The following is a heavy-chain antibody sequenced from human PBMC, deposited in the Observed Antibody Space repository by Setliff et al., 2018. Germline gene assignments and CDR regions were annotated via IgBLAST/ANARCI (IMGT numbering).Heavy chain of an antibody. CDR3: ASLFGGFDP. J-gene: IGHJ5*02. Sequence: GGSLRLSCAASGFTFSEYYMNWIRQAPGKGLEWVSYISTSGNTVDYAASVKGRFSIARDNAKNSLYLQMNSLRVEDTAVYYCASLFGGFDPWGQGTLVTVSS. CDR1: GFTFSEYY. D-gene: IGHD3-16*01. V-gene: IGHV3-11*04. CDR2: ISTSGNTV.